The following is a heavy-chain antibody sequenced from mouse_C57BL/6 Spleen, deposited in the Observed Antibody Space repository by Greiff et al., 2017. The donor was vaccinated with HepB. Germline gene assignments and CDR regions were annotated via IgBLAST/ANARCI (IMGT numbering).Heavy chain of an antibody. V-gene: IGHV1-82*01. Sequence: VQLQQSGPELVKPGASVKISCKASGYAFSSSWMNWVKQRPGKGLEWIGRIYPGDGDTNYNGKFKGKATLTADKSSSTAYMRLSSLTSEDSAVYFCARGGDYYGGSTWFAYWGQGTLVTVSA. D-gene: IGHD1-1*01. CDR2: IYPGDGDT. CDR3: ARGGDYYGGSTWFAY. J-gene: IGHJ3*01. CDR1: GYAFSSSW.